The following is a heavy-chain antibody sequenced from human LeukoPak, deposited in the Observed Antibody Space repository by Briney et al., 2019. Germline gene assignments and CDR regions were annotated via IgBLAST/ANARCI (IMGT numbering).Heavy chain of an antibody. J-gene: IGHJ4*02. D-gene: IGHD2-15*01. Sequence: SETLSLTCAVSGASISSNWWSWVRQPPGKGLEWIGEIYHSGSTNYNPSLKSRVTISVDKSKNQFSLKLSSVTAADTAVYYCARVRGSYSRFIDYWGQGTLVTVSS. CDR3: ARVRGSYSRFIDY. V-gene: IGHV4-4*02. CDR1: GASISSNW. CDR2: IYHSGST.